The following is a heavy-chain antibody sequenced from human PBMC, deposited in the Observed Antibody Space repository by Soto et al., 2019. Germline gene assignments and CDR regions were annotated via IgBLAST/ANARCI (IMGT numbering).Heavy chain of an antibody. D-gene: IGHD2-2*01. V-gene: IGHV3-23*01. CDR1: GFTFSSYA. J-gene: IGHJ4*02. CDR2: ISDSGGST. CDR3: AKQSNTPAAMKSPFDY. Sequence: EVQLLESGGGLLQPGGSLRLSCAASGFTFSSYAMNWVRQAPGKGLEWVSTISDSGGSTYYADSVKGRFTISRDNSKNTLYLQMNSLRAEDTAVYYCAKQSNTPAAMKSPFDYWGQGTLVTVSS.